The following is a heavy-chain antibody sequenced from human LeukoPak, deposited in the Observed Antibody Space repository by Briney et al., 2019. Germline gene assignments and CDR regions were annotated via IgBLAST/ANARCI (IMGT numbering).Heavy chain of an antibody. Sequence: GGSLRLSCAASGFTFSNAWMTWVRQAPGKGLEWVGRIKSKTDGGTTDYAAPVKGRFTISRDDSRNTLYMQMNSLKTEDTAVYYCTTDLIVGATTNDYWGQGTLVTVSS. D-gene: IGHD1-26*01. J-gene: IGHJ4*02. CDR1: GFTFSNAW. CDR3: TTDLIVGATTNDY. V-gene: IGHV3-15*01. CDR2: IKSKTDGGTT.